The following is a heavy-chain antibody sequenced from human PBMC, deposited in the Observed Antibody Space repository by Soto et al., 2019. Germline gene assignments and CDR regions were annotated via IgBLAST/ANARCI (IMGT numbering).Heavy chain of an antibody. CDR1: GYTFTSYA. J-gene: IGHJ6*02. CDR3: ASDFWSGYPYYYYYGMDV. D-gene: IGHD3-3*01. V-gene: IGHV1-3*01. Sequence: ASVKVSCKASGYTFTSYAMHWVRQAPGQRLEWMGWINAGNGNTKYSQKFQGRVTITRDTSASTAYMELGSLRSEDTAVYYCASDFWSGYPYYYYYGMDVWGQGTTVTVSS. CDR2: INAGNGNT.